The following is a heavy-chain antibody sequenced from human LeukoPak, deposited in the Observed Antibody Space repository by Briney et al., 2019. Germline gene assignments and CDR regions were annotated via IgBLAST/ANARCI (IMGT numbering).Heavy chain of an antibody. V-gene: IGHV3-33*01. Sequence: PGRSLRLSCAASGFTFSSYGMHWVRQAPGKGLEWVAVIWYDGSNKYYADSVKGRFTISRDNSKNTLYLQMNSPRAEDTAVYYCARGYDILTGPDAFDIWGQGTMVTVSS. CDR3: ARGYDILTGPDAFDI. CDR1: GFTFSSYG. J-gene: IGHJ3*02. D-gene: IGHD3-9*01. CDR2: IWYDGSNK.